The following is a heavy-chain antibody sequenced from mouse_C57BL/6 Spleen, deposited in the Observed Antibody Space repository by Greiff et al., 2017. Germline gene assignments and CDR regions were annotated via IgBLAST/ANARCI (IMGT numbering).Heavy chain of an antibody. V-gene: IGHV1-50*01. Sequence: QVQLQQPGAELVKPGASVKLSCKASGYTFTSYWMQWVKQRPGQGLEWIGEIDPSDSYTNYNQKFKGKATLTVDTSSSTAYMQLSSLTSEDSGVYYCARYDCPMDYWGQGTSVTVSS. J-gene: IGHJ4*01. CDR1: GYTFTSYW. CDR2: IDPSDSYT. D-gene: IGHD2-4*01. CDR3: ARYDCPMDY.